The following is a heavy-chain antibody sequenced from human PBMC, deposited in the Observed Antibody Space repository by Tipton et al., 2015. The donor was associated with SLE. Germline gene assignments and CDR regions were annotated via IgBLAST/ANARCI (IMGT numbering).Heavy chain of an antibody. V-gene: IGHV4-39*07. D-gene: IGHD3/OR15-3a*01. J-gene: IGHJ6*03. Sequence: TLSLTCSVSGDSITSDNFYWGWIRQPPGKTLEWIASVYYTGTTYYNPSLKRRVTISVDTSKNQFSLKLRSVTAADTAVYYCARAPGLDRDYSYYYYMDVWGKGTTVTVSS. CDR3: ARAPGLDRDYSYYYYMDV. CDR2: VYYTGTT. CDR1: GDSITSDNFY.